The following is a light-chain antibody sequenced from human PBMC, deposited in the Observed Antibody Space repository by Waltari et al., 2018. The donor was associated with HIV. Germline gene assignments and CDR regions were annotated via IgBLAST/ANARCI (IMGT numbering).Light chain of an antibody. CDR3: AAWGNSLSLL. CDR2: RNN. V-gene: IGLV1-47*01. CDR1: SSNIGSNY. J-gene: IGLJ2*01. Sequence: QSVLTQPPSVSGAPGQTVTISCAGSSSNIGSNYVYWYQQLPGTAPKLLLYRNNQRPSGVPDRFSGSKSGTSASLAISGLRSEDEADYYCAAWGNSLSLLFGGGTKLTVL.